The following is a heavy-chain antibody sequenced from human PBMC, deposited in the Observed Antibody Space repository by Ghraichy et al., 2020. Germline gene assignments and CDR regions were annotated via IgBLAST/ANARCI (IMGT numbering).Heavy chain of an antibody. J-gene: IGHJ4*02. D-gene: IGHD5-12*01. V-gene: IGHV4-39*01. CDR2: IYYSGST. Sequence: SETLSLTCTVSGGSISSSSYYWGWIRQPPGKGLEWIGSIYYSGSTYYNPSLKSQVTISVDTSKNQFSLKLSSVTAADTAVYYCARLYSGYDSFDYWGQGTLVTVSS. CDR1: GGSISSSSYY. CDR3: ARLYSGYDSFDY.